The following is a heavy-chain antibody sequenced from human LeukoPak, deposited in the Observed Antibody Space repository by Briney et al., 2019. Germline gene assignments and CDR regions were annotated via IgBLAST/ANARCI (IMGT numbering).Heavy chain of an antibody. Sequence: SETLSLTCTVSGGSISSSSYYWGWIRQPPGKGLEWIGSIHYSGSTYYNPSLKSRVTISVDTSKNQFSLKLSSVTAADTAVYYCARAGARIGYYYMDVWGKGTTVTISS. CDR3: ARAGARIGYYYMDV. CDR1: GGSISSSSYY. V-gene: IGHV4-39*01. CDR2: IHYSGST. J-gene: IGHJ6*03. D-gene: IGHD1-26*01.